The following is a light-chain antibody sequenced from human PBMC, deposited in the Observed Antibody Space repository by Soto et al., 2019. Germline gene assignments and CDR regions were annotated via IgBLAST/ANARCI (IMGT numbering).Light chain of an antibody. CDR1: GGDIGTYKY. Sequence: QSALTQPPSASGSPGQSVTISCTGTGGDIGTYKYVSWYQQHPGQAPKLIIYEVSKRPSGVPGRCFGSKSGNTASLTVSGLKSEDEADYYCTSYAGSSNWVFGGGTKLTVL. CDR2: EVS. V-gene: IGLV2-8*01. J-gene: IGLJ3*02. CDR3: TSYAGSSNWV.